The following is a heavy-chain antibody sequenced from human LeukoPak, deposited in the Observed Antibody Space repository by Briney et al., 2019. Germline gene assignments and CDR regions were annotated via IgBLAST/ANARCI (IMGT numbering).Heavy chain of an antibody. Sequence: GASVKVSCKASGYTFTGYYMHWVRQAPGQGLEWMGWINPNSGGTNSAQKFQGRITMTRDTSISTAYMELSSLRSDDTAVYYCARDPNPDIDCWGQGTLVTASS. CDR3: ARDPNPDIDC. V-gene: IGHV1-2*02. CDR2: INPNSGGT. J-gene: IGHJ4*02. CDR1: GYTFTGYY.